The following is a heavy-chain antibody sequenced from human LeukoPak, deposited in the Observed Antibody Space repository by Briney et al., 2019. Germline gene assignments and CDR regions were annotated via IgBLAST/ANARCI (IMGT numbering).Heavy chain of an antibody. CDR2: IVYEERKK. CDR1: GFTFNNFG. Sequence: GGPLRLSCEVSGFTFNNFGMHWVRQAPGKGREWWAFIVYEERKKYYAQSVKGRFTISRDDSKNTLYLQMSALNTEDTAVCYCAKNPKGVTISGVPSQGYWGEGTLVTVS. V-gene: IGHV3-30*02. J-gene: IGHJ4*02. CDR3: AKNPKGVTISGVPSQGY. D-gene: IGHD3-3*01.